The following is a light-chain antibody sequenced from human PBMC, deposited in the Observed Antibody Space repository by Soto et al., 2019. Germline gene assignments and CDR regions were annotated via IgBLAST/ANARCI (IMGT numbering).Light chain of an antibody. J-gene: IGKJ5*01. CDR3: QQLNSYPIT. CDR2: KAS. CDR1: QDINKW. Sequence: DIQMTQSPSTLSASVGDRVTITCRASQDINKWLAWYQQKPGTAPKLLISKASILESGVPSRFSGSGSGTDYTLIISSLQPDDFATYYCQQLNSYPITFGQGTRLEIK. V-gene: IGKV1-5*03.